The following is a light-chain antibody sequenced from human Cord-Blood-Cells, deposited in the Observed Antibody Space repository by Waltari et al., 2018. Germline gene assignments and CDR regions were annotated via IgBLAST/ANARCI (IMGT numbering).Light chain of an antibody. V-gene: IGLV1-40*01. CDR1: SSNIGAGYD. CDR2: GNS. J-gene: IGLJ3*02. Sequence: QSVLTQPPSVSGAPGPRVTISCTGSSSNIGAGYDVTWYQQLPGTAPKLLIYGNSNRPSGVPDRFSGSKSGTSASLAITGLQAEDEADYYCQSYDSSLSGVFGGGTKLTVL. CDR3: QSYDSSLSGV.